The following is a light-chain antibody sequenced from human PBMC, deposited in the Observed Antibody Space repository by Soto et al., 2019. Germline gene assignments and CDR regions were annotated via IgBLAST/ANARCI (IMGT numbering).Light chain of an antibody. CDR3: SSYKTSSTRV. CDR2: EVT. CDR1: SSDIGIYKY. Sequence: QSVLTQPASVSGSPGQSIAISCTGSSSDIGIYKYVSWYQQHPGKVPKLIIYEVTNRPSGVSNRFSGSKSGNTASLTISGLQAEDEADYYCSSYKTSSTRVFGPGNKVTVL. V-gene: IGLV2-14*01. J-gene: IGLJ1*01.